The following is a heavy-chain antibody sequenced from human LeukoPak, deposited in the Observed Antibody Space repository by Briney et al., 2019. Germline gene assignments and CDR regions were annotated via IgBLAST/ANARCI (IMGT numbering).Heavy chain of an antibody. CDR2: IYTCGSP. CDR1: GGSISSGSYY. J-gene: IGHJ5*02. D-gene: IGHD3-22*01. Sequence: PSETLSLTCTVSGGSISSGSYYWSWIRQPAGKGLEWIGRIYTCGSPNYNPSLKSRVTISVDTSKNQFSLKLSSVTAADTAVYYCARDSERNYYDSSGYYYVYNWFDPWGQGTLVTVSS. CDR3: ARDSERNYYDSSGYYYVYNWFDP. V-gene: IGHV4-61*02.